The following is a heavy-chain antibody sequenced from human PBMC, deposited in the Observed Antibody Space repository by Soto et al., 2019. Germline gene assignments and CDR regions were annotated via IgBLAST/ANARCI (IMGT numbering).Heavy chain of an antibody. CDR3: ARDLLRFLEWLSPRHYYYYGMDV. Sequence: SVKVSCKASGGTFSSYAISWVRQAPGQGLEWMGGIIPIFGTANYAQKFQGRVTITADESTSTAYMELSSLRSGDTAVYYCARDLLRFLEWLSPRHYYYYGMDVWGQGTTVTVSS. D-gene: IGHD3-3*01. V-gene: IGHV1-69*13. CDR1: GGTFSSYA. J-gene: IGHJ6*02. CDR2: IIPIFGTA.